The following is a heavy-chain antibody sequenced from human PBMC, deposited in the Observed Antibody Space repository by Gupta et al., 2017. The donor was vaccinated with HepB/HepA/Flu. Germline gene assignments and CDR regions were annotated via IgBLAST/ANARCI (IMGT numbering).Heavy chain of an antibody. CDR1: AFTFSSYG. Sequence: QVEPVASGGGVVQPGRSLRLSFAASAFTFSSYGMHWVRQASGKGLEWVAVISDDASNKYVGDTEKGRFTMSRDNIKDKSYLNMDSLKIEDVAVYDCAKSYSKCGGENGCGSFDIWGEGTMVTVSS. V-gene: IGHV3-30*18. J-gene: IGHJ3*02. D-gene: IGHD2-21*01. CDR3: AKSYSKCGGENGCGSFDI. CDR2: ISDDASNK.